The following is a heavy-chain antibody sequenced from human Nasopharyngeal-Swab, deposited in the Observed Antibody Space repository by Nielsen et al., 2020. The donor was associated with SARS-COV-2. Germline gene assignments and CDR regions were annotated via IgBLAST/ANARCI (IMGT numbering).Heavy chain of an antibody. J-gene: IGHJ6*02. D-gene: IGHD3-10*01. Sequence: WMRQSPGKGLEWVSYIRSTSSTIYSADSVKGRFTISRDNAKNSLYLQMNSLRDEDTAVYYCARDRWRLRFGELLGRYYYGMDVWGQGTTVTVSS. CDR3: ARDRWRLRFGELLGRYYYGMDV. CDR2: IRSTSSTI. V-gene: IGHV3-48*02.